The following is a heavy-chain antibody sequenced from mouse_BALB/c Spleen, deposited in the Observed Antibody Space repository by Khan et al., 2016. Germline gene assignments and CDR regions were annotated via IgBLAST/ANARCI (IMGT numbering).Heavy chain of an antibody. J-gene: IGHJ1*01. CDR1: GYTFTNYG. Sequence: QIQLVQSGPELKKPGETVKISCKASGYTFTNYGMNWVKQAPGKGLKWMGWMNTYTGEPTYADDFKGRFAFSLKTSARTAYLQINNLKNEDTATYFCARDYDYDGDWYFDVWGAGTTGTVSS. CDR3: ARDYDYDGDWYFDV. V-gene: IGHV9-3-1*01. CDR2: MNTYTGEP. D-gene: IGHD2-4*01.